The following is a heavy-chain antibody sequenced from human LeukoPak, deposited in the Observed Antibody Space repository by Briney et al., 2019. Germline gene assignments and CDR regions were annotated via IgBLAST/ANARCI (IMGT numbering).Heavy chain of an antibody. Sequence: ASVKVSCKASGYTFSSYGISWVRQAPGQGLEGMGRIATYNGKTKYAEKVQGRVTMTTDTSTTTAYMELRTLRSDDTAVYYCARDMVGLAADGNWFDPWGQGALVTVSS. V-gene: IGHV1-18*01. CDR1: GYTFSSYG. CDR2: IATYNGKT. D-gene: IGHD6-13*01. CDR3: ARDMVGLAADGNWFDP. J-gene: IGHJ5*02.